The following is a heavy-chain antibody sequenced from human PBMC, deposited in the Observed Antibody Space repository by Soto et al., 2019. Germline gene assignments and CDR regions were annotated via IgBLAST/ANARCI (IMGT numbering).Heavy chain of an antibody. V-gene: IGHV3-33*01. Sequence: QVQLVESGGGVVQPGRSLRLSCAASGFTFSSYGMHWVRQAPGKGLEWVAVIWYDGSNKYYADSVKGRFTISRDNSKNTRYLQMNSLGAEDTAVYYCARETYYDFWSGYYKAGGTMYYFDYWGQGTLVTVSS. J-gene: IGHJ4*02. CDR1: GFTFSSYG. CDR3: ARETYYDFWSGYYKAGGTMYYFDY. CDR2: IWYDGSNK. D-gene: IGHD3-3*01.